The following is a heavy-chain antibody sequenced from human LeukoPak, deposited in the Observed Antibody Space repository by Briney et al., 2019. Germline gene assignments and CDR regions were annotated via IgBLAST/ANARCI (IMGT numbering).Heavy chain of an antibody. J-gene: IGHJ4*02. V-gene: IGHV3-20*04. Sequence: GGSLRLSCAASGFTFDDYGVSWVRQAPGKGLEWVSGINWNGGSTGYADSVKGRFTISRDNAKNSLYLQMNSLRAEDTALYYCASSVSYYDSSGYSYFDYWGQGTLVTVSS. D-gene: IGHD3-22*01. CDR2: INWNGGST. CDR1: GFTFDDYG. CDR3: ASSVSYYDSSGYSYFDY.